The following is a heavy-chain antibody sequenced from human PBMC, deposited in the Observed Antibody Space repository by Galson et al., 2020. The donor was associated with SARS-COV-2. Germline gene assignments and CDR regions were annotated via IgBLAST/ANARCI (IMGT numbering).Heavy chain of an antibody. CDR1: GGSVRSGNYY. D-gene: IGHD1-7*01. Sequence: SETLSLTCTVPGGSVRSGNYYWTWIRQPTGKGLEWIGYIYYNGNNNYNPSLTSRVTISLDTTKNQFSLKLSSVTAADTAVYFCARVPVTGTKGDRYFDLWGRGTLVTVSS. V-gene: IGHV4-61*01. CDR2: IYYNGNN. CDR3: ARVPVTGTKGDRYFDL. J-gene: IGHJ2*01.